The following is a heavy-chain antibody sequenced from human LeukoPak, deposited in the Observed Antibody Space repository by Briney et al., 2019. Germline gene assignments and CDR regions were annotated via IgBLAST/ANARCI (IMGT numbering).Heavy chain of an antibody. J-gene: IGHJ4*02. D-gene: IGHD3-9*01. CDR1: GGSITGYY. CDR3: ARGNILTGYCFDF. CDR2: IHYTGAT. Sequence: SETLSLTFAVYGGSITGYYWSWVRQTPGRGLEWVGEIHYTGATSYNPSLKSRATISTDTSKNQFSLRLSSVTAADTAVYYCARGNILTGYCFDFWGQGALVTVSS. V-gene: IGHV4-34*01.